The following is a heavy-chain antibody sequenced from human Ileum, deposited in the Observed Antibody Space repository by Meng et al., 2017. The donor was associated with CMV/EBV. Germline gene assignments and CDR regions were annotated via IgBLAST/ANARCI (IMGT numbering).Heavy chain of an antibody. J-gene: IGHJ4*02. CDR1: GYSLTELS. Sequence: SGYSLTELSIHWVRQAPGKGLEWIGNLDPEDGEVTYTQKFQGRVIVTEDRSTDTAYMELRSLRSEDTAMYFCASEERGLSGSGSFFYWGQGSLVTVSS. CDR2: LDPEDGEV. D-gene: IGHD3-10*01. V-gene: IGHV1-24*01. CDR3: ASEERGLSGSGSFFY.